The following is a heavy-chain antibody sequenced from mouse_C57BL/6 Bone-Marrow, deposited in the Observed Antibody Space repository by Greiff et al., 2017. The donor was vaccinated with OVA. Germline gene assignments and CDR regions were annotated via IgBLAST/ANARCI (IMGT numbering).Heavy chain of an antibody. D-gene: IGHD3-2*02. V-gene: IGHV1-19*01. CDR3: ARGGLRLRGDY. J-gene: IGHJ2*01. CDR2: INPYNGGT. CDR1: GYTFTDYY. Sequence: VQLQQSGPVLVKPGASVKMSCKASGYTFTDYYMNWVKQSHGKSLEWIGVINPYNGGTSYNQKFKGKATLTVDKSSSTAYMELNSRTSEDAAVYYCARGGLRLRGDYWGQGTTLTVSS.